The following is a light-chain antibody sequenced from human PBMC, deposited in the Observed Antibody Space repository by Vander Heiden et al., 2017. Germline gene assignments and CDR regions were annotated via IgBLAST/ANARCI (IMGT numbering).Light chain of an antibody. CDR1: QSVSTN. Sequence: EIVMTQSPATLSVSPGERATLSCRASQSVSTNLAWYQQKPGQGPRLLIFAASTRAPGVPDMISGSGSGTEFALTISSLQSEDFAVYFCQQYNNWPPWTFGQGTKVEIK. CDR3: QQYNNWPPWT. J-gene: IGKJ1*01. V-gene: IGKV3-15*01. CDR2: AAS.